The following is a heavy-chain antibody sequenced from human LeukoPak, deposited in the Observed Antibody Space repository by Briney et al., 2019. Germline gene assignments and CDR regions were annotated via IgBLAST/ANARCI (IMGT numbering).Heavy chain of an antibody. CDR1: GFTVSSNY. J-gene: IGHJ4*02. D-gene: IGHD3-10*01. Sequence: GGSLRPSCAASGFTVSSNYMSWVRQAPGKGLEWVSVIYSGGSTYYADSVKGRFTISRDNSKNTLYLQMNSLRAEDTAVYYCARERPYGSGSSFDYWGQGTLVTVSS. CDR2: IYSGGST. CDR3: ARERPYGSGSSFDY. V-gene: IGHV3-66*01.